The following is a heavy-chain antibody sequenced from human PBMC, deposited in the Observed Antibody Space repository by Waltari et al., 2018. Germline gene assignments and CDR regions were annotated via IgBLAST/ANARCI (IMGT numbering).Heavy chain of an antibody. CDR3: ARDDGQWLTKGGGMDV. J-gene: IGHJ6*02. D-gene: IGHD6-19*01. V-gene: IGHV3-21*01. Sequence: EVQLVESGGGLVKPGGSLRLSRAASGFTFSSYSMNWVRQAPGKGLEWVSSISSSSSYIYYADSVKGRFTISRDNAKNSLYLQMNSLRAEDTAVYYCARDDGQWLTKGGGMDVWDQGTTVTVSS. CDR1: GFTFSSYS. CDR2: ISSSSSYI.